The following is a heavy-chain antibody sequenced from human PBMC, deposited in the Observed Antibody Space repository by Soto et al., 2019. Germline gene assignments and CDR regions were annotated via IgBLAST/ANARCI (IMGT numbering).Heavy chain of an antibody. Sequence: TGGSLRLSCAASGFTFSSYSMNWVRQAPGKGLEWVSSISSSSSYIYYADSVKGRFTISRDNAKNSLYLQMNSLRAEDTAVYYCARAYSRGRSNWFDPWGQGTLVTVSS. CDR1: GFTFSSYS. D-gene: IGHD2-21*01. CDR2: ISSSSSYI. J-gene: IGHJ5*02. CDR3: ARAYSRGRSNWFDP. V-gene: IGHV3-21*01.